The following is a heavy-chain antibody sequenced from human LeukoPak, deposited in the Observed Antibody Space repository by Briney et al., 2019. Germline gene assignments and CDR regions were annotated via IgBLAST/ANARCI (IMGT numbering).Heavy chain of an antibody. CDR2: IYTSGST. V-gene: IGHV4-61*02. CDR3: ARRGYYGSGSYGYYFDY. Sequence: NPSETLSLTCTVSGGSISSGSYYWSWIRQPAGKGLEWIGRIYTSGSTNYNPSLKSRVTISVDTSKNQFSLKLSSVTAADTAVYYCARRGYYGSGSYGYYFDYWGQGTLVTVSS. CDR1: GGSISSGSYY. J-gene: IGHJ4*02. D-gene: IGHD3-10*01.